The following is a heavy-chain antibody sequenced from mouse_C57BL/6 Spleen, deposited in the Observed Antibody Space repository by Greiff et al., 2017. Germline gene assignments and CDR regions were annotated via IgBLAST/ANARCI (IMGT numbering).Heavy chain of an antibody. CDR1: GYAFSSYW. CDR3: ARSPYYDYDDVSLAY. D-gene: IGHD2-4*01. CDR2: IYPGDGDT. Sequence: QVQLKESGAELVKPGASVKISCKASGYAFSSYWMNWVKQRPGKGLEWIGQIYPGDGDTNYNGKFKGKATLTADKSSSTAYMQLSSLTSEDSAVYFCARSPYYDYDDVSLAYWGQGTLVTVSA. J-gene: IGHJ3*01. V-gene: IGHV1-80*01.